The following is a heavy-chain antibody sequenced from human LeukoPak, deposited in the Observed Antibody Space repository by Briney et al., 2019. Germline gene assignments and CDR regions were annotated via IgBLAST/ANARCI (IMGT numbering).Heavy chain of an antibody. D-gene: IGHD3-9*01. V-gene: IGHV1-69*13. CDR3: ARGGDPALYDILTGYEYYFDY. Sequence: ASVKVSCKASGYSFVLYGISWVRQAPGQGLEWMGGIIPIFGTANYAQKFQGRVTITADESTSTAYMELSSLRSEDTAVYYCARGGDPALYDILTGYEYYFDYWGQGTLVTVSS. CDR1: GYSFVLYG. J-gene: IGHJ4*02. CDR2: IIPIFGTA.